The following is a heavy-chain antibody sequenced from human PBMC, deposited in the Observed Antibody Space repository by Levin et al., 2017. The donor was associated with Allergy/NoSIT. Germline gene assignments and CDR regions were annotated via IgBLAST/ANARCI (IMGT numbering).Heavy chain of an antibody. CDR2: IKPSGGST. V-gene: IGHV1-46*01. J-gene: IGHJ4*02. Sequence: ASVKVSCKASGYTFTSYYMHWVRQAPGQGLEWMGIIKPSGGSTSYAQKVQGRVTMTRDTSTSTVYMELSSLRSEDTAVYYCASDGYCTGGVCPLDYWGQGTLVTVSS. CDR3: ASDGYCTGGVCPLDY. CDR1: GYTFTSYY. D-gene: IGHD2-8*02.